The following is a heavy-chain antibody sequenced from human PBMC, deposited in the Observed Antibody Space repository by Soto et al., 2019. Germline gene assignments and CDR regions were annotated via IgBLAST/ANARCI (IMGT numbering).Heavy chain of an antibody. Sequence: SGPTLVNPTQTLTLTCTFSGFSPSTSGVGVGWIRQPPGKALEWLALIYWDDDKRYSPSLKSRLTITKDTSKNQVVLTMTNMDPVDTATYYCAHTYYYYAPVPFDYWGQGTLVTVSS. CDR3: AHTYYYYAPVPFDY. D-gene: IGHD3-10*01. CDR2: IYWDDDK. V-gene: IGHV2-5*02. CDR1: GFSPSTSGVG. J-gene: IGHJ4*02.